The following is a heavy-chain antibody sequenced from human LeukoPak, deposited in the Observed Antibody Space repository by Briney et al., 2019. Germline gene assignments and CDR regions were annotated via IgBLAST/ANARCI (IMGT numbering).Heavy chain of an antibody. CDR2: GTHDGVT. Sequence: SETLSLTCAVHGGSLSGNYWSWIRQPPGKGLQWIGQGTHDGVTTYNPSLKRRVTISVDTPRNQVSLKVTSLTAADTAVYYCARGLNILDYWGQGTLVTVSS. J-gene: IGHJ4*02. CDR1: GGSLSGNY. V-gene: IGHV4-34*01. CDR3: ARGLNILDY.